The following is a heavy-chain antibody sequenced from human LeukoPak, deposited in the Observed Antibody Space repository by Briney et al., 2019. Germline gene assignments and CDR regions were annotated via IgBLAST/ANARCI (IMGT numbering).Heavy chain of an antibody. CDR2: IWYDGTNK. CDR1: GFTFSGHG. D-gene: IGHD5-12*01. V-gene: IGHV3-33*01. CDR3: VRGNSGYGPDY. J-gene: IGHJ4*02. Sequence: PGGSLRLSCAASGFTFSGHGMHWVRQAPGKGLEWVAVIWYDGTNKYYTDSVKGRFTISRDNSINTLYLQMSSLRAEDTAVYYCVRGNSGYGPDYWGQRTLVTVSS.